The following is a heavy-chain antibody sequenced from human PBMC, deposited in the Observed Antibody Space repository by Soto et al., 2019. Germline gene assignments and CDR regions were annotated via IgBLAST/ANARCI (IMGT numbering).Heavy chain of an antibody. D-gene: IGHD3-22*01. V-gene: IGHV3-74*01. J-gene: IGHJ6*02. CDR2: INSDGRRT. CDR3: ARVRSPDSSGYYLLNYYYGMGV. CDR1: GFTFSSYW. Sequence: GGALRLSCADSGFTFSSYWMHWVRRAPGKGLVWVSRINSDGRRTSYADSVKGRFTISRDNAKNTLYLQMNSLRAEDTAVYYCARVRSPDSSGYYLLNYYYGMGVWGQGTTVTVSS.